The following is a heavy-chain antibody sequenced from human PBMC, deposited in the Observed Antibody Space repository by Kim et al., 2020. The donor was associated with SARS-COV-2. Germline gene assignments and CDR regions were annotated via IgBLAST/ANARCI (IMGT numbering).Heavy chain of an antibody. Sequence: SETLSLTCAVYGGSFSGYYWSWIRQPPGKGLEWIGEINHSGSTNYNPSLKSRVTISVDTSKNQFSLKLSSVTAADTAAYYCASVPDILTGYFSDYWGQGTLVTVSS. CDR2: INHSGST. J-gene: IGHJ4*02. V-gene: IGHV4-34*01. CDR1: GGSFSGYY. D-gene: IGHD3-9*01. CDR3: ASVPDILTGYFSDY.